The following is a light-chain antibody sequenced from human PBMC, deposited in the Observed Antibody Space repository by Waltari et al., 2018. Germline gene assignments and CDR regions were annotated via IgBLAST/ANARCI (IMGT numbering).Light chain of an antibody. CDR3: HVWHPDMDPGV. CDR2: YDS. J-gene: IGLJ1*01. Sequence: SYVLTQPPSVSVAPGTTARITCGGDNIGSYSVHWYQQKPGRAPVLVIFYDSDRPSGIPERFSGSNSGNTATLTISSVEAGDEAKYYCHVWHPDMDPGVFGPGTEVSV. V-gene: IGLV3-21*04. CDR1: NIGSYS.